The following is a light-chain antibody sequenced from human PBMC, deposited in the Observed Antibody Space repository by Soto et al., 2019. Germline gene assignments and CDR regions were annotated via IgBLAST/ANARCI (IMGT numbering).Light chain of an antibody. V-gene: IGKV3-20*01. CDR2: GAS. CDR1: QSVSNNY. J-gene: IGKJ1*01. Sequence: VLTQSPGTLSLSPGERATLSCRASQSVSNNYLAWYQQKPGQAPRLVVYGASNRATGLPDRFSASGSGTDFTLTISRLEPEDFAVYYCQQYISSPLTFGQGTKVDIK. CDR3: QQYISSPLT.